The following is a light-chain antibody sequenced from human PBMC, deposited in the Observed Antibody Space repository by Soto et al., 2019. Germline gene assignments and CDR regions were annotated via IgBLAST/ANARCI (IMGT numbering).Light chain of an antibody. J-gene: IGKJ1*01. Sequence: DIVMTQSPDSLAVSLGERATINCKSSQNVLYSSNNKNQLAWYQQKPGQPPKLLIYAASTLQSGVPSRFSGSGSGTDFTLTISSLQPEDFATYYCQQSYSTPGTFGQGTKVEIK. CDR3: QQSYSTPGT. CDR2: AAS. V-gene: IGKV4-1*01. CDR1: QNVLYSSNNKNQ.